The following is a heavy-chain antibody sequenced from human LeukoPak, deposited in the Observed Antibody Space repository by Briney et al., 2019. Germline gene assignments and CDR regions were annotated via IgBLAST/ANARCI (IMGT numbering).Heavy chain of an antibody. D-gene: IGHD3-22*01. CDR3: ATDRAMIVGSDAFDI. CDR1: GYTFTGYY. CDR2: FDPEDGET. J-gene: IGHJ3*02. Sequence: ASVKVSCKASGYTFTGYYMHWVRQAPGKGLEWMGGFDPEDGETIYAQKFQGRVTMTEDTSTDTAYMELSSLRSEDTAVYYCATDRAMIVGSDAFDIWGQGTMVTVSS. V-gene: IGHV1-24*01.